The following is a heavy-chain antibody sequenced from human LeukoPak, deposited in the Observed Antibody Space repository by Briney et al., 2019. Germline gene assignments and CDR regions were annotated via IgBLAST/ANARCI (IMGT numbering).Heavy chain of an antibody. Sequence: TGGSLRLSCAASGFTFSSYAMHWVRQAPGKGLEWVAVISYDGSNKYYADSVKGRFTISRDNSKNTPYLQMNSLRAEDTAVYYCARGSGPGGDYQRYWGQGTLVTVSS. CDR1: GFTFSSYA. D-gene: IGHD4-17*01. CDR2: ISYDGSNK. J-gene: IGHJ4*02. CDR3: ARGSGPGGDYQRY. V-gene: IGHV3-30-3*01.